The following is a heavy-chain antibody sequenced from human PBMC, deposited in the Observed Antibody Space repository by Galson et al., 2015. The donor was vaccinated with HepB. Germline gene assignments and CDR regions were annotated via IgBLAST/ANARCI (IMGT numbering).Heavy chain of an antibody. V-gene: IGHV3-30*18. D-gene: IGHD5-18*01. CDR2: ISYDGSNK. CDR3: AKNADTGAPPRYYYYYYMDV. J-gene: IGHJ6*03. Sequence: SLRLSCAASGFTFSSYGMHWVRQAPGKGLEWVAVISYDGSNKYYADSVKGRFTISRDNSKNTLYLQMNSLRAEDTAVYYCAKNADTGAPPRYYYYYYMDVWGKGTTVTVSS. CDR1: GFTFSSYG.